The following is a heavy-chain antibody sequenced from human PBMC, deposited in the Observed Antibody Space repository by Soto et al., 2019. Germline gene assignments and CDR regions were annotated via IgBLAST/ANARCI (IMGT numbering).Heavy chain of an antibody. CDR1: GGSISTYF. CDR2: IYTTGST. D-gene: IGHD3-22*01. V-gene: IGHV4-4*07. CDR3: AREGGYFDSSGAGVYHYHGVDV. J-gene: IGHJ6*02. Sequence: SETLSLTCTVSGGSISTYFWSWIRQPAGGGLEWIGRIYTTGSTNYNPSLKSRVTMSLDTSRNQFSLKLSSVTAADTAVYYCAREGGYFDSSGAGVYHYHGVDVWGQGTRVTVSS.